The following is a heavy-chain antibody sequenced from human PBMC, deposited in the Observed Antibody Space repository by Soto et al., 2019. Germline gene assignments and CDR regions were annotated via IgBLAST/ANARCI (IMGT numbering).Heavy chain of an antibody. J-gene: IGHJ6*02. V-gene: IGHV3-21*01. Sequence: GGSLILSCAASGFTFSSYSMNWVRQAPGKGLEWVSSISSSSSYIYYADSVKGRFTISRDNAKNSLYLQMNSLRAEDTAVYYCARVYTEWELLTYYGMDDWGQGTTVTVSS. D-gene: IGHD1-26*01. CDR2: ISSSSSYI. CDR1: GFTFSSYS. CDR3: ARVYTEWELLTYYGMDD.